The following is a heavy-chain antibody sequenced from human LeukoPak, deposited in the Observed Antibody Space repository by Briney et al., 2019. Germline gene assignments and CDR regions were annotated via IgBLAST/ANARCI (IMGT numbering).Heavy chain of an antibody. CDR2: VYSSGII. Sequence: SETLSLTCTVSGGSISSGSYYWSWVRQPAGKGLEWIGRVYSSGIINYNPSLKSRATISVDTSKTQFSLKLNSLTAADTAVYYCAGSKMTTVATFDYWGQGASVTVSS. V-gene: IGHV4-61*02. CDR3: AGSKMTTVATFDY. CDR1: GGSISSGSYY. D-gene: IGHD4-23*01. J-gene: IGHJ4*02.